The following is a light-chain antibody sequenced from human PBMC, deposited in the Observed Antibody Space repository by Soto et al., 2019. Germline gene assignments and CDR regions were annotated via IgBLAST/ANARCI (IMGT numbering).Light chain of an antibody. CDR2: LGS. Sequence: DIVMTQSPLSLPVTPGEPASISCRSSQSLLHSNGYNYLDWYLQKPRQSPQLLIYLGSNRASGVPDRFSGSGSGTDFTLKISSVEADDVGVYYCMQALQTPRTFGQGTRLEIK. CDR1: QSLLHSNGYNY. V-gene: IGKV2-28*01. J-gene: IGKJ5*01. CDR3: MQALQTPRT.